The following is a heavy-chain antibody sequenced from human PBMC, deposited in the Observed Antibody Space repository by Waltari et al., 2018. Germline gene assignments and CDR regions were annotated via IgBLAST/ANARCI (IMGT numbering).Heavy chain of an antibody. CDR1: GGSFTGYS. J-gene: IGHJ4*02. CDR2: INHSGYS. V-gene: IGHV4-34*02. Sequence: QVQLQQWGAGLLKPSETLSLTCAVYGGSFTGYSGSWIRQPPGKGLEWIGEINHSGYSSYNSSLKSRVTISVDTSKNQFSLKLTSVTAADTAVYYCASWGGPANYFDYWGQGTLVSVSS. CDR3: ASWGGPANYFDY. D-gene: IGHD2-21*01.